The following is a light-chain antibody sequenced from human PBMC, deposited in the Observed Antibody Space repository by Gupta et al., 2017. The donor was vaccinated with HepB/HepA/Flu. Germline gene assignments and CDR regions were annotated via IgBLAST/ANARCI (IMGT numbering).Light chain of an antibody. CDR1: QRGLYSSNNKNY. V-gene: IGKV4-1*01. J-gene: IGKJ4*01. CDR2: WAS. CDR3: QKYDSTPLT. Sequence: DIVMTQLSYPLDLSLVESATINCKSSQRGLYSSNNKNYLAWYQQKPGQPPKRLIYWASTRESGVPDRFSGSGSGTDCTLTISSPQAEDVAVYYCQKYDSTPLTFGGGTKVEIK.